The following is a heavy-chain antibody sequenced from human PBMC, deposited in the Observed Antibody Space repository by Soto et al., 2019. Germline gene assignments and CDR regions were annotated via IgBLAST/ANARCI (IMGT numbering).Heavy chain of an antibody. Sequence: PGGSLRLSCTASGFPFGNYAMYWVRQAPGKGLEWVSGISGGGDGTNYADSVKGRFTVSRDNSRNTMYLQMNSLRAEDTAVYYCAKEPRLQLAYWRQGTLVTVSS. V-gene: IGHV3-23*01. J-gene: IGHJ4*02. CDR2: ISGGGDGT. D-gene: IGHD1-1*01. CDR1: GFPFGNYA. CDR3: AKEPRLQLAY.